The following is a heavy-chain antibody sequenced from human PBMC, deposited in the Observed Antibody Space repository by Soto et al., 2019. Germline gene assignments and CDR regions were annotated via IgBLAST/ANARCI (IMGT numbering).Heavy chain of an antibody. CDR2: ISYSGTT. CDR3: ARGRGYSYGLDP. Sequence: SETLSLTCTVSGDSISSNNNYWSWIRQPPGEGLEWIGFISYSGTTSYSPSLKSRVAISLDTSKNQFSMSLSSVTAADTAVYYCARGRGYSYGLDPWGQGTLVTVS. V-gene: IGHV4-30-4*01. D-gene: IGHD5-18*01. CDR1: GDSISSNNNY. J-gene: IGHJ5*02.